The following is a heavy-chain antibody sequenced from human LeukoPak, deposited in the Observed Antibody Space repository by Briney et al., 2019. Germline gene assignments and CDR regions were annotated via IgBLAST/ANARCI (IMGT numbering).Heavy chain of an antibody. V-gene: IGHV3-7*01. D-gene: IGHD3-10*01. CDR1: GFIFREYW. CDR2: IKQDGSEK. Sequence: GGSLRLSCGASGFIFREYWMSWVRQPPGKGLQWVAHIKQDGSEKNYVDSVKGRFTISRDNAKNSLYLQMNSLRAEDTAVYYCARSGRGVDSFYFYMDVWGKGTTVTVSS. CDR3: ARSGRGVDSFYFYMDV. J-gene: IGHJ6*03.